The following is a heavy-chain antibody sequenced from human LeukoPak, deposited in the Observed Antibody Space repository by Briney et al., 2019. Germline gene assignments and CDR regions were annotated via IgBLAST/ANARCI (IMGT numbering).Heavy chain of an antibody. J-gene: IGHJ3*02. CDR2: KSYSGST. V-gene: IGHV4-59*08. CDR1: GGSIRSYS. CDR3: ARHGGETIVAMILHAFDI. D-gene: IGHD5-12*01. Sequence: PSETLSLTCIVSGGSIRSYSWSWIRQPPGKGLEWIGSKSYSGSTNYNPSLKSRVTTSVDTSKNQISLKLTSVTAADTAVYYCARHGGETIVAMILHAFDIWGQGTVVTVSS.